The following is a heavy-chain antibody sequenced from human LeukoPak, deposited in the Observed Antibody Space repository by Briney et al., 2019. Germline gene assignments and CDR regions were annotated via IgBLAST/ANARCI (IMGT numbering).Heavy chain of an antibody. CDR3: ARGIVVVPAAMNSGAFDI. CDR1: GFNFADYS. V-gene: IGHV3-74*01. J-gene: IGHJ3*02. D-gene: IGHD2-2*01. Sequence: GGSLRLSCTASGFNFADYSMSWVRQAPGKGLVWFSRINNDGSVTRYADSVKGRFTISRDNAKNTLYLQMNSLRAEDTAVYYCARGIVVVPAAMNSGAFDIWGQGTMVTVSS. CDR2: INNDGSVT.